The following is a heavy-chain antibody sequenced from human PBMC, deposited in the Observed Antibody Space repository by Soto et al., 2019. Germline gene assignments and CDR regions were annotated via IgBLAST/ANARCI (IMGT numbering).Heavy chain of an antibody. CDR2: FDPEDGET. V-gene: IGHV1-24*01. CDR3: ATSYCISTSCYAYYYYYGMDI. J-gene: IGHJ6*02. Sequence: ASVNVSCKVSGYTLTELSMHWVRQAPGKGLEWMGGFDPEDGETIYAQKFQGRVTMTEDTSTDTAYMELSSLRSEDTAVYYCATSYCISTSCYAYYYYYGMDIWGQGTTVTVSS. CDR1: GYTLTELS. D-gene: IGHD2-2*01.